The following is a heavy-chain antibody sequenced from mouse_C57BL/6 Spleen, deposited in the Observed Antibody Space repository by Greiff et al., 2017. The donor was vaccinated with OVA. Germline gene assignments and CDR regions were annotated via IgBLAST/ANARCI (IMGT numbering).Heavy chain of an antibody. Sequence: VKLMESGAELMKPGASVKLSCKATGYTFTGYWIEWVKQRPGHGLEWIGEILPGSGRPNYNEKFKGKATFTADTSSTTAYMQRSSLTTEDSAIYDCARQAAQVPSFDYWGQGTTRTVSS. V-gene: IGHV1-9*01. CDR1: GYTFTGYW. CDR3: ARQAAQVPSFDY. D-gene: IGHD3-2*02. J-gene: IGHJ2*01. CDR2: ILPGSGRP.